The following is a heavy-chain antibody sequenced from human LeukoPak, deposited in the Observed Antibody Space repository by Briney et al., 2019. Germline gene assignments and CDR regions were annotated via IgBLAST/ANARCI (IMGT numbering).Heavy chain of an antibody. Sequence: GGSLRLSCAASGFTFSSYGVSWVRQAPGKGLEWVAFIRYDGSNKYYADSVKGRFTISRDNSKNTLYLQMNSLRAEDTAVYYCAKDDSMGPDAFDIWGQGTMVTVSS. D-gene: IGHD1-26*01. CDR2: IRYDGSNK. CDR1: GFTFSSYG. J-gene: IGHJ3*02. CDR3: AKDDSMGPDAFDI. V-gene: IGHV3-30*02.